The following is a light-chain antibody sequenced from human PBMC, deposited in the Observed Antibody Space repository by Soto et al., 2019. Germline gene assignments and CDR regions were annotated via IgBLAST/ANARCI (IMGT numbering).Light chain of an antibody. CDR2: KAS. CDR1: QSISSW. J-gene: IGKJ2*02. V-gene: IGKV1-5*03. Sequence: DIQMTQSPSTLSASVGDRVTITCRASQSISSWLAWYQQKPGKYPKLLIYKASSLESGVPSRFSGSGSGTEFTLTISSLQPDDFATYYCQQYNSWWTFGQGTKLEIK. CDR3: QQYNSWWT.